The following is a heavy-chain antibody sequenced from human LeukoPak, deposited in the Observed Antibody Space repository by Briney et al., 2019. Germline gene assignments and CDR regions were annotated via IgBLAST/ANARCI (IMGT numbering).Heavy chain of an antibody. J-gene: IGHJ4*02. CDR2: ISSSSSYI. CDR3: ARGLSGHYDFWRGSLYYFDY. Sequence: KSGGSLRLSCAASGFTFSSYSMNWVRQAPGKGLEWVSSISSSSSYIYYADTVKGRFTISRDNAKNSLYLQMNSLRAEDTAVYYCARGLSGHYDFWRGSLYYFDYRGQGTLVTVSS. CDR1: GFTFSSYS. D-gene: IGHD3-3*01. V-gene: IGHV3-21*01.